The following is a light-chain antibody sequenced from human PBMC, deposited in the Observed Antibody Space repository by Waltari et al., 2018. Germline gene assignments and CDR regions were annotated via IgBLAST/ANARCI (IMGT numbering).Light chain of an antibody. J-gene: IGKJ4*01. Sequence: EIVMTQSPATLSVFPGERATLSCRASQSVATYLAWYQQKPGQAPRLLIYGASTRPTGIPARFSGGGSGTEFTLTISSLQSEGFAVYYCQQYNNWPLLTFGGGTRVEIK. V-gene: IGKV3-15*01. CDR3: QQYNNWPLLT. CDR1: QSVATY. CDR2: GAS.